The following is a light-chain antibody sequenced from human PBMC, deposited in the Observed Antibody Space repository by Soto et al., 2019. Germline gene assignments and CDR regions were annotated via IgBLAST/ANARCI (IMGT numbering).Light chain of an antibody. Sequence: EIVLTQSPGTLSLSPGERATLSCRASQSVSSSYLAWYQQKPGQAPRLLIYGASSRATGIPDRFSGSGSGTDFPLTISRLEPEDSAAYYCQQYGSSPYTFGQGTRLEIK. V-gene: IGKV3-20*01. CDR1: QSVSSSY. CDR3: QQYGSSPYT. CDR2: GAS. J-gene: IGKJ2*01.